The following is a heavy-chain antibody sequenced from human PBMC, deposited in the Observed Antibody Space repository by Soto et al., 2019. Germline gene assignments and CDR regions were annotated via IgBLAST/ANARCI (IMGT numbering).Heavy chain of an antibody. CDR1: GFTVSSNY. D-gene: IGHD1-26*01. CDR2: IHRGGST. Sequence: PGGSLRLSCAASGFTVSSNYMSWVRQAPGKGQEWVSGIHRGGSTYYAGSVKSRFTISRDNSKNTLYLQMNSLRAADTARSYCAKVLSSYYESADYWGQGTLVTISS. CDR3: AKVLSSYYESADY. V-gene: IGHV3-53*01. J-gene: IGHJ4*02.